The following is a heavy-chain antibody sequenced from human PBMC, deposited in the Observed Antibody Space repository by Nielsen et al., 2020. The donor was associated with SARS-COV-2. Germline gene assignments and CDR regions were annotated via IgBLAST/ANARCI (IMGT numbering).Heavy chain of an antibody. CDR2: INSDGSST. Sequence: GESLKISCAASGFTFSSYWMHWVRQAPGKGLVWVSRINSDGSSTSYADSVKGRFTISRDNAKNTLYLQMNSLRAEDTAVYYCARASYSSGWYYGYWGQGTLVTVSS. V-gene: IGHV3-74*01. CDR3: ARASYSSGWYYGY. D-gene: IGHD6-19*01. CDR1: GFTFSSYW. J-gene: IGHJ4*02.